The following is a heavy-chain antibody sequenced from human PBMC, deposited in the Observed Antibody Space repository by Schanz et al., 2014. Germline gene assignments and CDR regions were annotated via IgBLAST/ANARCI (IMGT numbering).Heavy chain of an antibody. Sequence: QVQLVESGGGVVQPGNSLRLSCAASGFTFSGYGMHWVRQAPGKGLEWVAIISYDGRHKNYADSVKGRFTISRDNSKNTLHLQMNSLRVEDTAVYYCAKDDTQVNGMDVWGQGTTVTVSS. CDR2: ISYDGRHK. CDR1: GFTFSGYG. CDR3: AKDDTQVNGMDV. J-gene: IGHJ6*02. V-gene: IGHV3-30*18.